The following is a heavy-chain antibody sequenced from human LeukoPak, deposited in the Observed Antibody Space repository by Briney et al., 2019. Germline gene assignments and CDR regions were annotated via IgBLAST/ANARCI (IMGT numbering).Heavy chain of an antibody. V-gene: IGHV3-11*01. D-gene: IGHD3-22*01. J-gene: IGHJ3*01. CDR2: ISSSGSTI. CDR3: AREFTTMTQDAFDV. CDR1: GFSVSGNF. Sequence: GGSLRLSCAVSGFSVSGNFMNWVRQAPGKGLGWVSYISSSGSTIYYADSVKGRFTISRDNAKNSLYLQMNSLRAEDTAVYYCAREFTTMTQDAFDVWGQGTMVTVSS.